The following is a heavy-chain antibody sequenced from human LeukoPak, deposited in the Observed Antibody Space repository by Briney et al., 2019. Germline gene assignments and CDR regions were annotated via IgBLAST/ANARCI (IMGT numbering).Heavy chain of an antibody. CDR3: ARDLRASIAARPAY. CDR1: GFTFSSYS. Sequence: GGSLRLSCAASGFTFSSYSMNWVRQAPGKGLEWVSYISSSGSTIYYADSVKGRFTISRDNAKNSLYLQMNSLRAEDTAVYYCARDLRASIAARPAYWGQGTLVTVSS. CDR2: ISSSGSTI. J-gene: IGHJ4*02. D-gene: IGHD6-6*01. V-gene: IGHV3-48*04.